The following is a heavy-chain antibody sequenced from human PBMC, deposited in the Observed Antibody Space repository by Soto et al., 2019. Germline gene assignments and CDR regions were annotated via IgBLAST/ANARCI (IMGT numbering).Heavy chain of an antibody. CDR1: GYTFTSYA. CDR3: ARGPGGPDGPGAY. Sequence: QVQLVQSGAEVKKPGASVKVSCKASGYTFTSYAMHWVRQAPGQRLEWMGWINAGNGNTKYSQKFQGRVTITRDKSASTAYMELSSLRSEDTAVYYCARGPGGPDGPGAYWGQGTLVTVSS. J-gene: IGHJ4*02. D-gene: IGHD2-15*01. CDR2: INAGNGNT. V-gene: IGHV1-3*01.